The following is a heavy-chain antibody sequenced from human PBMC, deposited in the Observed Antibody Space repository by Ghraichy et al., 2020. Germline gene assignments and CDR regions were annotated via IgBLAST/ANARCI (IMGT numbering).Heavy chain of an antibody. V-gene: IGHV2-5*02. D-gene: IGHD1-26*01. CDR2: IYWDDDK. CDR1: GFSLSTSGVG. Sequence: SGPTLVKPTQTLTLTCTFSGFSLSTSGVGVGWIRQPPGKALEWLALIYWDDDKRYSPSLKSRLTITKDTSKNQVVLTMTNMDPVDTATYYCAHRLIHGRSGGGWNWFDPWGQGTLVTVSS. J-gene: IGHJ5*02. CDR3: AHRLIHGRSGGGWNWFDP.